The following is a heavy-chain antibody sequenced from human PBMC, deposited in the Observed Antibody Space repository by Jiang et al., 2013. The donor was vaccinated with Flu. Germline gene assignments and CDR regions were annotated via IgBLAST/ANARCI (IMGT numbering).Heavy chain of an antibody. Sequence: SGAEVKKPGATVKISCQISGYTFTDYYLHWVQQAPGKGLEWMGLVDPADGKTMYAEKFQGRVTITADTSTDTAYMQLSSLSSEDTAVYFCAAFFPGHYDFWSYTTKNYFDYWGQGTLVTVSS. V-gene: IGHV1-69-2*01. J-gene: IGHJ4*02. CDR1: GYTFTDYY. CDR3: AAFFPGHYDFWSYTTKNYFDY. D-gene: IGHD3-3*01. CDR2: VDPADGKT.